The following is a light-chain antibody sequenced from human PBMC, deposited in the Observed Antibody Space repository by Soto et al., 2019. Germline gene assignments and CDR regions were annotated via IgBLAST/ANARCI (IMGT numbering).Light chain of an antibody. J-gene: IGLJ2*01. CDR3: SSYAGSNNFNVV. V-gene: IGLV2-8*01. CDR2: EVS. CDR1: SSDVGGYNY. Sequence: QSALTQPPSASGSPGQSVTISCTGTSSDVGGYNYVSWYQQHPGQAPKLMIYEVSKRPSGVPDRFSGSKSGNTASLTVSGLHAEDDADYYCSSYAGSNNFNVVFGGGTKLTVL.